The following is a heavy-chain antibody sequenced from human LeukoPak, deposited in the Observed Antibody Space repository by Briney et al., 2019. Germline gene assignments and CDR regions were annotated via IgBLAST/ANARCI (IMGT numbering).Heavy chain of an antibody. V-gene: IGHV3-30-3*01. CDR3: ARDGDGAAAGIYTY. CDR2: ILYDGNNE. CDR1: GFTFSGFT. J-gene: IGHJ4*02. Sequence: GGSLRLSCATSGFTFSGFTMHWVRQAPGKGLEWVAIILYDGNNEFYADSVKGRFTISRDNSKKTLYLQMNTLTTEDTAVHYCARDGDGAAAGIYTYWGQGTLVIVSS. D-gene: IGHD6-13*01.